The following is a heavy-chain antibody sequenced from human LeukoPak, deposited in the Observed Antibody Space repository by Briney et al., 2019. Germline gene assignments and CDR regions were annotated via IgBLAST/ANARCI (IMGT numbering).Heavy chain of an antibody. D-gene: IGHD6-19*01. CDR2: IKQDGSEK. V-gene: IGHV3-7*01. CDR3: ARGPAAGNLLGY. Sequence: GGSLRLSCAASGFTFSSYWMSWVRQAPGKGLEWVANIKQDGSEKYYVDSVKGRFTISRDNAKNSLFLQMNSLRAEDTAVYYCARGPAAGNLLGYWGQGTLVTVTS. CDR1: GFTFSSYW. J-gene: IGHJ4*02.